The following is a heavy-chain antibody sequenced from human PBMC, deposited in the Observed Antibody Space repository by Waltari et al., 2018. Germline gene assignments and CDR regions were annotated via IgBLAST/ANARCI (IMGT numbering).Heavy chain of an antibody. CDR1: GEPFSGYF. CDR2: IHYDGST. J-gene: IGHJ4*01. Sequence: QVQLHQWGAGLLKPSETLSLTCAVSGEPFSGYFWSWIRQPPGTRLEWLGAIHYDGSTNYKPSLKSRLSLSVDTTKKHFSLRLTSVTAADTGMYFCARYGEVPPNYFFDFWGQGIRVTVSS. V-gene: IGHV4-34*01. CDR3: ARYGEVPPNYFFDF. D-gene: IGHD2-21*01.